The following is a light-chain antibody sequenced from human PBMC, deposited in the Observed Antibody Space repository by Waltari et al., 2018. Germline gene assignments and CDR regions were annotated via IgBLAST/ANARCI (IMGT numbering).Light chain of an antibody. J-gene: IGLJ1*01. V-gene: IGLV2-8*01. CDR1: SSDVGGYNY. CDR3: SSYAVSNLWNV. CDR2: EVS. Sequence: QSALTQPPSASGSPEQSVTISCTGTSSDVGGYNYVSWYQQHPGKAPKLMIYEVSKRPSGVPDRFAGSKSGNTASLTVSGLQAEDEADYYCSSYAVSNLWNVFGTGTKVTVL.